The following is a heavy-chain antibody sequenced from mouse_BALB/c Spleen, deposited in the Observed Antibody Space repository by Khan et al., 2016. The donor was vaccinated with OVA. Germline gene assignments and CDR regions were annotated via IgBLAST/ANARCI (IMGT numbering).Heavy chain of an antibody. CDR1: GFTFTDYY. CDR3: AREGDGCGLAY. J-gene: IGHJ3*01. V-gene: IGHV5-12*02. CDR2: IRNHGTTP. D-gene: IGHD2-3*01. Sequence: EVELVESGGGFMQPGGSLTLSCATSGFTFTDYYMYWVRQTPAKRLVWVAYIRNHGTTPYYSATVRGRFTISRANAKNTLYLQMRRLKSDDTAMYYGAREGDGCGLAYWGQGTLVTVSA.